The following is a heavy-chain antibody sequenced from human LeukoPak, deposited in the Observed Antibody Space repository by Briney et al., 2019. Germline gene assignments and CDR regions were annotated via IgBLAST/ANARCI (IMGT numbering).Heavy chain of an antibody. CDR3: AKVYVGSWYAYDH. J-gene: IGHJ4*02. CDR2: ISGDGGTT. Sequence: GGSLRLSCTASGFTFDDYAMHWVRQAPAKGLEWVSLISGDGGTTDYADSVKGRFTISRDNRRNSLYLHMNSLRTEDTALYFCAKVYVGSWYAYDHWGQGTLVTVSS. V-gene: IGHV3-43*02. CDR1: GFTFDDYA. D-gene: IGHD6-13*01.